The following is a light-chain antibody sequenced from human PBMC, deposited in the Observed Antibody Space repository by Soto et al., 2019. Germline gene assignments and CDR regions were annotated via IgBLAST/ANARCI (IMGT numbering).Light chain of an antibody. CDR2: GAS. CDR3: QHYKA. CDR1: QSVSDSF. V-gene: IGKV3-20*01. Sequence: EIVLTQSPGTLSLSPGERATLSCRASQSVSDSFIACYQQRPGQAPRLLIYGASQRATGIPDRFRGSGSGTHFSLTINRLEPEDFAVYYCQHYKAFGGGTKVDIK. J-gene: IGKJ4*01.